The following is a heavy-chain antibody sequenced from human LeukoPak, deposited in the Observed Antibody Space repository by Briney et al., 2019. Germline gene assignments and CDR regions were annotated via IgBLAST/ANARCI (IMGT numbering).Heavy chain of an antibody. V-gene: IGHV1-46*01. Sequence: ASVKVSCKASGYTFTSYYMHWVRQAPGQGLEWMGIINPSGGSASYAQKFQGRVTMTRDTSTSTVYMELSSLRSEDTAVYYCARAAYCGGDCYEAYYYWGQGTLVTVSS. J-gene: IGHJ4*02. CDR2: INPSGGSA. D-gene: IGHD2-21*02. CDR3: ARAAYCGGDCYEAYYY. CDR1: GYTFTSYY.